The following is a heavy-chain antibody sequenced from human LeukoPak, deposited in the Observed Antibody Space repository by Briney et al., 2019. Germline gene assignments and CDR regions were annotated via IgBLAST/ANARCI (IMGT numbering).Heavy chain of an antibody. Sequence: AGGSLRLSCAASGFTFSSYAMHWVRQAPGKGLEYVSAISSNGGSTYYANSVKGRFTISRDNSKNTLYLQMGSLRAEDMAVYYCARGDSGWYYGDYFDYWGQGTLVTVSS. CDR3: ARGDSGWYYGDYFDY. CDR2: ISSNGGST. CDR1: GFTFSSYA. J-gene: IGHJ4*02. V-gene: IGHV3-64*01. D-gene: IGHD6-19*01.